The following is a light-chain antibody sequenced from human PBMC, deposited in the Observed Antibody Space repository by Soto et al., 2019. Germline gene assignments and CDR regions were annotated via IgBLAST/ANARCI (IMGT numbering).Light chain of an antibody. CDR3: GTWDSSMTAFV. V-gene: IGLV1-51*01. CDR1: SSNIGNNY. Sequence: QSVLTQPPSVSAAPGQRVTISCSGSSSNIGNNYVYWYQQLPGTAPKLLIYDNNKRPSGIPDRFSGSKSGTSATVGITGLQTGDEADYYCGTWDSSMTAFVFGTGTKLTVL. J-gene: IGLJ1*01. CDR2: DNN.